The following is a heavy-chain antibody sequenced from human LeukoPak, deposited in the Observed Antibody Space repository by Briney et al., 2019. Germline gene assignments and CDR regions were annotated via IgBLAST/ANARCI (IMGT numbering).Heavy chain of an antibody. V-gene: IGHV3-23*01. J-gene: IGHJ4*02. Sequence: GGSLRLSCAASGFTFDSYAMSWVRQAPGKGLECVSDISGSGGSTDHAASVKGRFTISRDNSKNTLYLQMNSLRAEDTAVYYCASSWVTTPFDYWGQGTLDTVSS. CDR3: ASSWVTTPFDY. CDR2: ISGSGGST. CDR1: GFTFDSYA. D-gene: IGHD4-17*01.